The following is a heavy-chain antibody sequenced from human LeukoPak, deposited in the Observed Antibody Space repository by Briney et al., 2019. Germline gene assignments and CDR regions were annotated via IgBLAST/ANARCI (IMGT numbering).Heavy chain of an antibody. V-gene: IGHV3-9*01. CDR2: ISWNSGSI. D-gene: IGHD3-10*01. J-gene: IGHJ4*02. Sequence: GGSLRLSCAASGFTFDDYAMHWVRQAPGKGLEWVSGISWNSGSIGYADSVKGRFTISRDNAKNSLYLQMNSLRAEDTALYYCAKDIGSVGAYYFDYWGQGTLVTVSS. CDR3: AKDIGSVGAYYFDY. CDR1: GFTFDDYA.